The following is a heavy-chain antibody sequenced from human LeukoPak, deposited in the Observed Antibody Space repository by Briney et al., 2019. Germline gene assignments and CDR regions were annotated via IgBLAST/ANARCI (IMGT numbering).Heavy chain of an antibody. CDR3: ASPVYSGAFDI. D-gene: IGHD1-26*01. V-gene: IGHV1-2*02. CDR1: GYTFTGYY. J-gene: IGHJ3*02. Sequence: ASVKVSCKASGYTFTGYYMHWVRQAPGQGLEWMGWINPNSGGTNYAQKSQGRVTMTRDTSISTAYMELSRLRSDDTAVYYCASPVYSGAFDIWGQGTMVTVSS. CDR2: INPNSGGT.